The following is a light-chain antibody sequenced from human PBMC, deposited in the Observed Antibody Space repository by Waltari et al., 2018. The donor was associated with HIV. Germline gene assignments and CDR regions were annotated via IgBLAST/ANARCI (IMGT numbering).Light chain of an antibody. CDR2: DKK. CDR3: GTWDSSLSAGV. V-gene: IGLV1-51*01. Sequence: QSVLTQPPSVSAAPGQKVTISCSGSNSNIGNNYVSWYQQLPGSAPKLLIYDKKKRPSGIPDRFSGSKSGTSATLGITGLQTGDEADYYCGTWDSSLSAGVFGGGTKVTVL. CDR1: NSNIGNNY. J-gene: IGLJ2*01.